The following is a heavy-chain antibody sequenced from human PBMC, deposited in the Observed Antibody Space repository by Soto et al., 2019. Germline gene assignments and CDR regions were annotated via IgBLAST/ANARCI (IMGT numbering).Heavy chain of an antibody. CDR1: GFTFSNYA. CDR2: ISGSGTSP. D-gene: IGHD3-22*01. CDR3: AKVAFYHHSSGYYRVYFDY. V-gene: IGHV3-23*01. J-gene: IGHJ4*02. Sequence: GGSLRLSCAASGFTFSNYAMTWVRQTPGKGLEWVSVISGSGTSPDYADPVKGRFTVSRDNSKNTLYLQMDSLRAEDTAIYYCAKVAFYHHSSGYYRVYFDYWGQGTLVTVSS.